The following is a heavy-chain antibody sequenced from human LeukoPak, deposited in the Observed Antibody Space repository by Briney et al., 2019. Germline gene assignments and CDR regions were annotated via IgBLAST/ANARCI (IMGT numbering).Heavy chain of an antibody. CDR1: GFTVSSNY. Sequence: GGSLRLSCAASGFTVSSNYMSWVRRAPGKGLEWVSLIYTGGSTYYADSVKGRFTISRDNSKNTLYLQMNSLRADDTAVYYCARGDYGDYGDAFDIWGQGTMVTVSS. J-gene: IGHJ3*02. CDR3: ARGDYGDYGDAFDI. V-gene: IGHV3-66*01. CDR2: IYTGGST. D-gene: IGHD4-17*01.